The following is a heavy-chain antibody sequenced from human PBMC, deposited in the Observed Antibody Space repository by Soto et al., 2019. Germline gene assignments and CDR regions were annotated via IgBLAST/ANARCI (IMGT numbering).Heavy chain of an antibody. J-gene: IGHJ2*01. CDR3: ARSRNWYFDL. CDR2: ISYDGSNK. CDR1: GFTFSTYA. Sequence: QVQLVESGGGVVQPGRSLRLSFAASGFTFSTYAMHWVRQAPGKGLEWVALISYDGSNKYYADSVKGRFTISRDNSKNTLYLQMNSLRAEETAVYYCARSRNWYFDLWGRGTLVTVSS. V-gene: IGHV3-30-3*01.